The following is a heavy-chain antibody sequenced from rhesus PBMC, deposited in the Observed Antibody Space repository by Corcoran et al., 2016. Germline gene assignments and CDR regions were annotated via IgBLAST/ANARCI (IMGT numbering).Heavy chain of an antibody. CDR2: IGGSSGST. CDR1: GGSLSSSNW. J-gene: IGHJ4*01. CDR3: ARLPVGFGVVIHY. Sequence: QVQLQESGPGLVKPSETLSLPCAVSGGSLSSSNWWSWIRQPPGKGLEWIGNIGGSSGSTYYNPSLKSRVTISKDTSKNQFSLKLSSVTAADTAVYYCARLPVGFGVVIHYWGQGVLVTVSS. V-gene: IGHV4-65*02. D-gene: IGHD3-3*01.